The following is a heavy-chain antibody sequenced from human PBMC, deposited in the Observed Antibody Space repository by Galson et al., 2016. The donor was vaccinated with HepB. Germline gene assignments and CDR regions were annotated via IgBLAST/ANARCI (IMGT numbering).Heavy chain of an antibody. J-gene: IGHJ4*02. CDR2: IWNDGSNK. D-gene: IGHD3-10*01. Sequence: SLRLSCAASGFTFGNYGMHWVRQPPGKGLEWVAVIWNDGSNKNYVDSVKGRFTISRDNSKNTLYLQMNSLRAEDMAIYYGARDRVGDIIRGFDYWGQGTLVTVSS. CDR1: GFTFGNYG. CDR3: ARDRVGDIIRGFDY. V-gene: IGHV3-33*08.